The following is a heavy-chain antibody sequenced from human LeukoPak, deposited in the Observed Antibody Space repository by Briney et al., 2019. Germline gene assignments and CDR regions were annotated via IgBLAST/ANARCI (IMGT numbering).Heavy chain of an antibody. Sequence: ASVKVSCKASGYTFNSYYIFWARQAPGQRLEWLGRVNPNSGATNYAQMFQGRGTMTSDTSITTAYIELNRLRSDDTAIYYCARGGRGGIPFDFWGQGTLVTVSA. CDR1: GYTFNSYY. V-gene: IGHV1-2*06. CDR3: ARGGRGGIPFDF. D-gene: IGHD2-21*01. CDR2: VNPNSGAT. J-gene: IGHJ4*02.